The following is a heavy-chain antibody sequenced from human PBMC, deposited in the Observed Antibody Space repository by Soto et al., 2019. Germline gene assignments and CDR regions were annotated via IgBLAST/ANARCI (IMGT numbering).Heavy chain of an antibody. V-gene: IGHV4-31*03. J-gene: IGHJ5*02. CDR3: ARGPEGCAVPSSP. CDR1: GCSSSSGRCY. Sequence: TASLARRVCGCSSSSGRCYWNCICPPPGKGLEWIAYINYRRSTYYNPSLKRRVTISLDKSKQQFSLKLSCVTAADTADYYCARGPEGCAVPSSPWGQGARGTVSA. CDR2: INYRRST. D-gene: IGHD2-15*01.